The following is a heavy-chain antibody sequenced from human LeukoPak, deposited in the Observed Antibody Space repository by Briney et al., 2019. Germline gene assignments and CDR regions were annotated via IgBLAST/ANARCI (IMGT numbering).Heavy chain of an antibody. D-gene: IGHD2-2*01. Sequence: GESLKISCKGSGYSFTSYWIGWVRQMPGKGLEWMGIIYPGDSDTRYSPSFQGQVTISADKSISTAYLQWCSLKASDTAMYYCARDSCSSTSCYPSYYGMDVWGQGTTVTVSS. CDR2: IYPGDSDT. CDR3: ARDSCSSTSCYPSYYGMDV. J-gene: IGHJ6*02. CDR1: GYSFTSYW. V-gene: IGHV5-51*01.